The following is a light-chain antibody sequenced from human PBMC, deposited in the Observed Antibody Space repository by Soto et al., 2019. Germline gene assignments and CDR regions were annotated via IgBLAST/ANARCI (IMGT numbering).Light chain of an antibody. V-gene: IGKV3-20*01. Sequence: EIVMTQSPGTLSLSPGERATLSCRDSQSVSSSYLAWYQQKPGQAPRLLIYGASSRATGIPDRFSGSGSGTDFTLTISRLEPEGFAVYYCQQYGSSPYTFGQGTKLEIK. CDR2: GAS. CDR3: QQYGSSPYT. CDR1: QSVSSSY. J-gene: IGKJ2*01.